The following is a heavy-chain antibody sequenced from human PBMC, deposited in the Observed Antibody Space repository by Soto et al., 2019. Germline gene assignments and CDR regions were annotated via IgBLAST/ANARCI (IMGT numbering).Heavy chain of an antibody. Sequence: GGSLRLSCAASGFTFSSYGMHWVRQAPGKGLEWVAVISYDGSNKYYADSVKGRFTISRDNSKNTLYLQMNSLRAEDTAVYYCAKDGSWSVLSYSSSIPWGQGTMVTVS. CDR2: ISYDGSNK. CDR1: GFTFSSYG. D-gene: IGHD6-13*01. J-gene: IGHJ3*01. V-gene: IGHV3-30*18. CDR3: AKDGSWSVLSYSSSIP.